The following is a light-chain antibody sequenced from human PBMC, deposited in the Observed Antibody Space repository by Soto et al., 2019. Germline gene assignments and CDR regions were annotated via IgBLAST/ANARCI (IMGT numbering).Light chain of an antibody. CDR3: QQYNTYSN. Sequence: DRQLPPSHSTLSAAVVDIVPITVRSSQNIRNLLAWYQQKPGKPPNPLIYDASTLKTGAPSRFSGSGSGSEFNFTITGLKPDDFATYFCQQYNTYSNFGQGTRLEIK. V-gene: IGKV1-5*01. CDR2: DAS. CDR1: QNIRNL. J-gene: IGKJ5*01.